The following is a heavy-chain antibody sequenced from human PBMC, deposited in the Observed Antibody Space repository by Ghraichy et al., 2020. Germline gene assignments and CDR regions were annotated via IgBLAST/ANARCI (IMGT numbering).Heavy chain of an antibody. CDR3: ARGKDYGAPNWFDP. J-gene: IGHJ5*02. D-gene: IGHD4-17*01. CDR1: GGSISTYC. V-gene: IGHV4-59*01. CDR2: IYYSGST. Sequence: GSLSLTCTVSGGSISTYCWSWIRQPPGKGLEWIGYIYYSGSTNYNPSLKSRVTMSVDTSKNQFSLNLSSVTAADTAVYYCARGKDYGAPNWFDPWGQGTLVTVSS.